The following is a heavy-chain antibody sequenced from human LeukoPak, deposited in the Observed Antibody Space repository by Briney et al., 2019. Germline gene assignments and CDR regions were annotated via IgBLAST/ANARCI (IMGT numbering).Heavy chain of an antibody. Sequence: ASVKVSCKASRYTFTSYDINWVRQATGQGLEWMGWMNPNSGNTGYAQKFQGRVTMTRNTSISTAYMELSSLRSEDTAAYFCARKGPANYYYYYMDVWGKGTTVTVSS. J-gene: IGHJ6*03. V-gene: IGHV1-8*01. D-gene: IGHD2-2*01. CDR1: RYTFTSYD. CDR2: MNPNSGNT. CDR3: ARKGPANYYYYYMDV.